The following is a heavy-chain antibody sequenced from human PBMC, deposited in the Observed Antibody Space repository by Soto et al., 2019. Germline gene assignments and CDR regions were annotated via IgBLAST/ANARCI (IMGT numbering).Heavy chain of an antibody. J-gene: IGHJ4*02. CDR2: IKQDGSEK. Sequence: HPGGSLRLSCAASGFTFSSYWMSWVRQAPGKGLEWVANIKQDGSEKYYVDSVKGRFTISRDNAKNSLYLQMNSLRAEDTAVYYCARDYPKYYDILTGYYGLPGYWGQGTLVTVSS. CDR1: GFTFSSYW. D-gene: IGHD3-9*01. V-gene: IGHV3-7*04. CDR3: ARDYPKYYDILTGYYGLPGY.